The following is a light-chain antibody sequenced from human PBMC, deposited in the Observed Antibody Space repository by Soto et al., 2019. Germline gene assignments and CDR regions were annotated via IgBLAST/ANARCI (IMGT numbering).Light chain of an antibody. Sequence: ELVLTQSPDTLSLSPVEVATLSCRASHDVSVSLVWYRQRPGQSPRLLIHDASNRATGIPDRFSGSGSGTDFTLTISRLEPEDFAVYYCQQYGSSGTFGQGTKVDIK. V-gene: IGKV3-20*01. CDR3: QQYGSSGT. CDR1: HDVSVS. CDR2: DAS. J-gene: IGKJ1*01.